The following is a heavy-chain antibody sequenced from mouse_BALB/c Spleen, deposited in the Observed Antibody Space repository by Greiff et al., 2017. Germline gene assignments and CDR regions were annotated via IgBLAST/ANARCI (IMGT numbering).Heavy chain of an antibody. V-gene: IGHV5-4*02. CDR2: ISDGGSYT. CDR3: ARANSLLRLPYAMDY. CDR1: GFTFSDYY. D-gene: IGHD1-2*01. Sequence: DVKLVESGGGLVKPGGSLKLSCAASGFTFSDYYMYWVRQTPEKRLEWVATISDGGSYTYYPDSVKGRFTISRDNAKNNLYLQMSSLKSEDTAMYYCARANSLLRLPYAMDYWGQGTSVTVSS. J-gene: IGHJ4*01.